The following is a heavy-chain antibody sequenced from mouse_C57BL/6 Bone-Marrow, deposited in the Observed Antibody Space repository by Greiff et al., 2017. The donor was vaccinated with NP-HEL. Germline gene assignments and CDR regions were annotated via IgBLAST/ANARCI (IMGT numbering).Heavy chain of an antibody. CDR1: GFTFSDYY. J-gene: IGHJ4*01. Sequence: EVQLVESEGGLVQPGSSMKLSCTASGFTFSDYYMAWVRQVPEKGLEWVANINYDGSSTYYLDSLKSRFIISRDNAKNILYLQMSSLKSEDTATYYCAREGGLRRVYYAMDYWGQGTSVTVSS. CDR2: INYDGSST. CDR3: AREGGLRRVYYAMDY. V-gene: IGHV5-16*01. D-gene: IGHD2-2*01.